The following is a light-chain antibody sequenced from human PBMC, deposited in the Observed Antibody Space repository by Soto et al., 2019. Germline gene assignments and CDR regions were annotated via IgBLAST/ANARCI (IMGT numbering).Light chain of an antibody. CDR1: QSVSSN. CDR3: KQYNNWPLT. Sequence: DIVMTQSPATLSVSPGERATLSCRATQSVSSNLAWYQQKPGKAPRLLIYGASTRATGIPARFSGSGSGTEFTLTISSLQSEDFAVYYCKQYNNWPLTFGGGTKVEIK. V-gene: IGKV3-15*01. J-gene: IGKJ4*01. CDR2: GAS.